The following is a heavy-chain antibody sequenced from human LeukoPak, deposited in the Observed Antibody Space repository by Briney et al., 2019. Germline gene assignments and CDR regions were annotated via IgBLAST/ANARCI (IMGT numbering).Heavy chain of an antibody. CDR3: ARTDLTDIVVVVAATRSGGMDV. CDR2: INSSISYL. Sequence: PGWALRLSCAASEFTFIIYSMNSVHDAPGKGLDWVSSINSSISYLYYADSVKRRFPISRDNAKSSLYLQMNSLRAEDTAVYYCARTDLTDIVVVVAATRSGGMDVWGKGTTVTVSS. CDR1: EFTFIIYS. J-gene: IGHJ6*04. D-gene: IGHD2-15*01. V-gene: IGHV3-21*01.